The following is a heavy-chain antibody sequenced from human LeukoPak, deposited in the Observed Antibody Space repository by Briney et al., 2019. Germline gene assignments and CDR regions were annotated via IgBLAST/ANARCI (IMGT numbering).Heavy chain of an antibody. CDR3: ARQYSSSRLTESTFDY. CDR2: IDPSDSYT. J-gene: IGHJ4*02. CDR1: GYSFTSYW. V-gene: IGHV5-10-1*01. D-gene: IGHD6-13*01. Sequence: GESLNISCKGSGYSFTSYWINWVRQMPGKGLEWMGRIDPSDSYTNYSPSFQGHVTISADKSISTAYLQWSSLKASDTAMYYCARQYSSSRLTESTFDYWGQGTLVTVSS.